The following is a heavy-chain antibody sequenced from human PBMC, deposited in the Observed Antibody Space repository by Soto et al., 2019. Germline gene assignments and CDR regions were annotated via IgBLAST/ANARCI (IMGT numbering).Heavy chain of an antibody. D-gene: IGHD3-10*01. CDR3: ARVRAPGELFPYYFDY. CDR1: GFTFSSYG. Sequence: GGSLRLSCAASGFTFSSYGMHWVRQAPGKGLEWVAVIWYDGSNKYYVDSVKGRFTISRDNSKNTLYLQMNSLRAEDTAVYYCARVRAPGELFPYYFDYWGQGTLVTVSS. V-gene: IGHV3-33*01. J-gene: IGHJ4*02. CDR2: IWYDGSNK.